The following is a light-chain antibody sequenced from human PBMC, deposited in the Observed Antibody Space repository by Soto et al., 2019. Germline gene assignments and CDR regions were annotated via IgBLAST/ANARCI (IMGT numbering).Light chain of an antibody. Sequence: EKVITQSPATLSVSPGERATLSCRASQSVRTNLAWYQQRPGQAPSLLIYDASTRATGIPARFSGSGSETEFTLTISSLQSEDFAVYYCQQYSNWPLTFGGGTKVEIK. J-gene: IGKJ4*01. CDR1: QSVRTN. CDR2: DAS. CDR3: QQYSNWPLT. V-gene: IGKV3-15*01.